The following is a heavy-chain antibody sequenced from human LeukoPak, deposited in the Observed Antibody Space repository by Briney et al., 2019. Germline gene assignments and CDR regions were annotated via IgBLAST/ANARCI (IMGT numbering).Heavy chain of an antibody. V-gene: IGHV2-5*02. CDR1: GFSLSTSGVG. D-gene: IGHD6-19*01. CDR3: AHKIQSSSGWYSFDY. CDR2: IYWDDDK. J-gene: IGHJ4*02. Sequence: SGPTLVKPTQTLTLTCTFSGFSLSTSGVGVGWIRQPPVKALEWLALIYWDDDKRYSPSLKSRLTITKDTSKNQVVLTMTNMDPVDTATYYCAHKIQSSSGWYSFDYWGQGTLVTVSS.